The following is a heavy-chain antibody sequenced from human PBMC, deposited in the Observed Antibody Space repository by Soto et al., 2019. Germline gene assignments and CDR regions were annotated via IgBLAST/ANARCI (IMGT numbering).Heavy chain of an antibody. CDR2: IYYSGST. CDR1: GGSISSGGYY. J-gene: IGHJ5*02. D-gene: IGHD3-10*01. V-gene: IGHV4-31*03. Sequence: QVQLQESGPGLVKPSQTLSLTCTVSGGSISSGGYYWSWIRQHPGKGLEWIGYIYYSGSTYYNPSLTRRVTISYGTSKNQFSPNLSSVTAADTSVYYCAREGAGWFGELSINWFDPWGQGTLVTVSS. CDR3: AREGAGWFGELSINWFDP.